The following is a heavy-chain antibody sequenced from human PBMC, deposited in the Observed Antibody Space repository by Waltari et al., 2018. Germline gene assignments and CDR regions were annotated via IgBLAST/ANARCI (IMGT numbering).Heavy chain of an antibody. CDR2: IYSGGST. V-gene: IGHV3-53*01. CDR3: ARVYGDYEGNWFDP. CDR1: GFTVSSNY. J-gene: IGHJ5*02. D-gene: IGHD4-17*01. Sequence: EVQLVESGGGLIQPGGSLRLSCAASGFTVSSNYMSWVRQAPGKGLEWVSVIYSGGSTYYADSVKGRFTISRDNSKNTLYLQMNSLRAEDTAVYYCARVYGDYEGNWFDPWGQGTLVTVSS.